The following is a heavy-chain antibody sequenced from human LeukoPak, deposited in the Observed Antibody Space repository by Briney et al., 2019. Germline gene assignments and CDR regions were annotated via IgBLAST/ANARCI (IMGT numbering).Heavy chain of an antibody. CDR3: AREGVNIVATFPASTYYYYYMDV. Sequence: SVKVSCKASGGTFSSYAISWVRQAPGQGLEWMGRIIPIFGTANYAQKFQGRVTITTDESTSTAYMVLSSLRSEDTAVYYCAREGVNIVATFPASTYYYYYMDVWGKGTTVTVSS. CDR1: GGTFSSYA. J-gene: IGHJ6*03. CDR2: IIPIFGTA. D-gene: IGHD5-12*01. V-gene: IGHV1-69*05.